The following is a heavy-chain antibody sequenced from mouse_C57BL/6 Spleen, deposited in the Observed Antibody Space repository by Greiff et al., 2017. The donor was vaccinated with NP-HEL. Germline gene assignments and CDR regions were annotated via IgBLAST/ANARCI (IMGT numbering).Heavy chain of an antibody. J-gene: IGHJ2*01. CDR3: TTGTVKSDFDY. Sequence: VQLLESGAELVKPGASVKMSCKASGYTFTSYWIPWVKQRPGQGLEWIGDIYPGSGSTNYNEKFKSKATLTVDTSSSTAYMQLSSLTSEDSAVSYCTTGTVKSDFDYWGEGTTLTVSS. CDR2: IYPGSGST. CDR1: GYTFTSYW. V-gene: IGHV1-55*01. D-gene: IGHD4-1*01.